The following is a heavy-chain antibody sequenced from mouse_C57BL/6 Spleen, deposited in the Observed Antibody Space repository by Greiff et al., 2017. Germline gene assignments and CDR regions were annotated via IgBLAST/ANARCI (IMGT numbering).Heavy chain of an antibody. Sequence: QVQLQQPGAELVRPGSSVKLSCKASGYTFTSYWMHWVKQRPIQGLEWIGNIDPSDSETHYNQKFKDKATLTVDKSSSTAYMQLSSLTSEDSAVYYCARSDYDGYYYFGYWGQGTTLTVSS. CDR3: ARSDYDGYYYFGY. CDR1: GYTFTSYW. D-gene: IGHD2-4*01. V-gene: IGHV1-52*01. J-gene: IGHJ2*01. CDR2: IDPSDSET.